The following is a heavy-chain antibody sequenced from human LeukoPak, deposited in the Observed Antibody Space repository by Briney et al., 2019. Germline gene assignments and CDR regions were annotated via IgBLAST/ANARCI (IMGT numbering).Heavy chain of an antibody. Sequence: ASVKVSCEASGYTFTGYYMHWVRQAPGQGLEWMGWINPNSGGTNYAQKFQGRVTMTRDTSISTAYMELSRLRSDDTAVYYCARDYGSGSYNWFDPWGQGTLVTVSS. CDR3: ARDYGSGSYNWFDP. CDR2: INPNSGGT. V-gene: IGHV1-2*02. D-gene: IGHD3-10*01. CDR1: GYTFTGYY. J-gene: IGHJ5*02.